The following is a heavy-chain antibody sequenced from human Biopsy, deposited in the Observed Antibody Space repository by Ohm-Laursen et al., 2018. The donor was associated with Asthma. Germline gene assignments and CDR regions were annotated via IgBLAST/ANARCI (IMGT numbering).Heavy chain of an antibody. D-gene: IGHD1-26*01. V-gene: IGHV4-59*01. Sequence: TLSLTCTVSGVSISSDYWSWIRQPPGKGLEWIGHIYYSGSTNYQPSLKSRVTISVDTSKNQFSLKLRSVTAADAAVYYCARGSSSRLSQWELLVSGGKRAHSYYGMDVWGQGTTVTVSS. CDR2: IYYSGST. J-gene: IGHJ6*02. CDR1: GVSISSDY. CDR3: ARGSSSRLSQWELLVSGGKRAHSYYGMDV.